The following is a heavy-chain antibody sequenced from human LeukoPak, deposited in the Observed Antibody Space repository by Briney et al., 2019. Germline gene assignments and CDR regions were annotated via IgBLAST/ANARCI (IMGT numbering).Heavy chain of an antibody. CDR3: TRPKQGGGLPYYLWYAMDA. V-gene: IGHV3-48*01. J-gene: IGHJ6*02. CDR2: ISSSSTI. CDR1: GFTFSSYS. D-gene: IGHD1-26*01. Sequence: GGSLRLSCAASGFTFSSYSMNWVRQAPGKGLEWVSYISSSSTIYYADSVKGRFTISRDNAKNSLYLQMNSLRPDDTAVYYCTRPKQGGGLPYYLWYAMDAWGQGTTVTVSS.